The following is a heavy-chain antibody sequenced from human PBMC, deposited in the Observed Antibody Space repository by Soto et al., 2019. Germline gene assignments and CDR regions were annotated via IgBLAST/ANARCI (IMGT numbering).Heavy chain of an antibody. D-gene: IGHD3-3*01. CDR3: ASASYYDFWSGYSMYYFDY. Sequence: SETLSLTCTVSGGSVSSGSYYWSWIRQPPGKGLEWIGYIYYSGSTNYNPSLKSRVTISVDTSKNQLSLKLSSVTAADTAVYYCASASYYDFWSGYSMYYFDYWGQGTLVTVSS. V-gene: IGHV4-61*01. J-gene: IGHJ4*02. CDR1: GGSVSSGSYY. CDR2: IYYSGST.